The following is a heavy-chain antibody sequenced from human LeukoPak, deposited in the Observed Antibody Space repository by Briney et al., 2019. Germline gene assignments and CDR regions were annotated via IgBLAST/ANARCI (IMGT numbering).Heavy chain of an antibody. V-gene: IGHV3-33*01. Sequence: PGGSLRLSCAASGFTLSTYGMHWVRQTPVKGLEWVAVIWYDGSNKYYVDSVKGRFTISRDNSKNTLYLQMNSLRAEDTAVYYCAREMGATHKLPIDYWGQGTLVTVSS. CDR1: GFTLSTYG. J-gene: IGHJ4*02. CDR2: IWYDGSNK. CDR3: AREMGATHKLPIDY. D-gene: IGHD1-26*01.